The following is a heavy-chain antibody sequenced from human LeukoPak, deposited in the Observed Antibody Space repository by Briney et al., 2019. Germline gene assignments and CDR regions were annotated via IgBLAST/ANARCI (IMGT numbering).Heavy chain of an antibody. V-gene: IGHV3-30*02. D-gene: IGHD4-11*01. CDR1: GFKFSSYS. Sequence: GGFLRLSCAASGFKFSSYSMVWVRQAPGKGLEWVTFIRYDGSDKFYAASVKGRFTISRDNSKNTLYLHLDSLRPDDTALYFCAKDGGGYSFDYWGQGALVTVSS. J-gene: IGHJ4*02. CDR3: AKDGGGYSFDY. CDR2: IRYDGSDK.